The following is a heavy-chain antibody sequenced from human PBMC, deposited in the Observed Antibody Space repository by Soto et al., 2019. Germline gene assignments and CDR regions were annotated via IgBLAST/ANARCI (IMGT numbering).Heavy chain of an antibody. D-gene: IGHD3-9*01. Sequence: QVQLQESGPGLVKPSETLSLTCTVSGGSISTYYWGWIRQPPGKGLEWIGYIYYSGSTNYNPSLKSRVTISVDTSKNQFSLKLSSVTAANTAVYYCARGNYDFLTGYYIEYFDYWGQGTLVTVSS. V-gene: IGHV4-59*01. CDR2: IYYSGST. CDR1: GGSISTYY. CDR3: ARGNYDFLTGYYIEYFDY. J-gene: IGHJ4*02.